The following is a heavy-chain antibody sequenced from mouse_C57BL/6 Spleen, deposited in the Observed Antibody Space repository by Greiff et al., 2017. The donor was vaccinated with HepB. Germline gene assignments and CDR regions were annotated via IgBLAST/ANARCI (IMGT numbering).Heavy chain of an antibody. D-gene: IGHD2-3*01. Sequence: QVQLQQPGAELVRPGTSVKLSCKASGYTFTSYWMHWVKQRPGQGLEGIGVIDPSDSYTNYNQKLKGKATLTVDTSSSTAYMQLSSLTSEDSAVYYCASDGYYFDYWGQGTTLTVSS. CDR2: IDPSDSYT. CDR3: ASDGYYFDY. J-gene: IGHJ2*01. CDR1: GYTFTSYW. V-gene: IGHV1-59*01.